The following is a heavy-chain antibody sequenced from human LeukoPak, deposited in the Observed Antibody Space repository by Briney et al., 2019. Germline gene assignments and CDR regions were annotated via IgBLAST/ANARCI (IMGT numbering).Heavy chain of an antibody. CDR3: ARDVVTVTKGFDI. D-gene: IGHD4-17*01. Sequence: SETLSLTCAVSTDSFSSHYWTWIRQPPGKGLEWIGYISYIGSTNYNPSLKSRVTISIDTSKNQFSLKLSSVTAADTAVYYCARDVVTVTKGFDIWGQGTMISVSS. CDR1: TDSFSSHY. CDR2: ISYIGST. J-gene: IGHJ3*02. V-gene: IGHV4-59*11.